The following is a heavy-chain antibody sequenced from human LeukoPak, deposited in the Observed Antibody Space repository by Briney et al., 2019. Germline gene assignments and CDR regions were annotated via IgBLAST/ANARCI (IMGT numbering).Heavy chain of an antibody. CDR2: INSDGSST. CDR1: GFTFSSYW. Sequence: PGGSLRLSCAASGFTFSSYWMHWVRQAPGKGLVWVSRINSDGSSTSCADSVKGRFTISRDNAKNTLYLQMNSLRAEDTAVYYCARETYYYDSSGCYSLTGRAFDIWGQGTMVTVSS. D-gene: IGHD3-22*01. V-gene: IGHV3-74*01. J-gene: IGHJ3*02. CDR3: ARETYYYDSSGCYSLTGRAFDI.